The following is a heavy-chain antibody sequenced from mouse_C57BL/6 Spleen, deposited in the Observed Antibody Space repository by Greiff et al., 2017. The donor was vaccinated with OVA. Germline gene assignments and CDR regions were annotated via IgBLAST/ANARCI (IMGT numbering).Heavy chain of an antibody. V-gene: IGHV2-3*01. J-gene: IGHJ4*01. CDR1: GFSLTSYG. Sequence: VQLQESGPGLVAPSQCLSITCTVSGFSLTSYGVSWVSQPPGKGLEWLGGIWGDGSTNYHSALISRLGISKDNSKSHVILRLNRLQTDDTATYYCTKVYYDYDDIYYAMDYWGQGTSVTVSS. CDR3: TKVYYDYDDIYYAMDY. D-gene: IGHD2-4*01. CDR2: IWGDGST.